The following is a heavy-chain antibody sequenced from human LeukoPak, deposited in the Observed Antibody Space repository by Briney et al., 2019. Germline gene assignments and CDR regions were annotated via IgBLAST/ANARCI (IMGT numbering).Heavy chain of an antibody. CDR3: ARGSMVRGAPYYYYYYGMDV. CDR1: GFTVSSNY. D-gene: IGHD3-10*01. CDR2: IYSGGST. Sequence: PGGSLRLSWAASGFTVSSNYMSWVRQAPGKGLEWVSVIYSGGSTYYADSVKGRFTISRDNSKNTLYLQMNSLRAEDTAVYYCARGSMVRGAPYYYYYYGMDVWGQGTTVTVSS. J-gene: IGHJ6*02. V-gene: IGHV3-53*01.